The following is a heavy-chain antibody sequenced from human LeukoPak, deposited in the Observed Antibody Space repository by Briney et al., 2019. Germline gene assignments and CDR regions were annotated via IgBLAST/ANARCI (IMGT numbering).Heavy chain of an antibody. V-gene: IGHV3-7*01. D-gene: IGHD6-13*01. J-gene: IGHJ4*02. CDR2: IKSDESER. Sequence: GGSLRLSCVASGFTFSDYWMSWVRQAPGEGLEWVANIKSDESERFFLDSVKGRFTISRDNAKNSVYLQMSSLRAEDTGVYYCATTLNIATPGHLWGQGALATVSS. CDR1: GFTFSDYW. CDR3: ATTLNIATPGHL.